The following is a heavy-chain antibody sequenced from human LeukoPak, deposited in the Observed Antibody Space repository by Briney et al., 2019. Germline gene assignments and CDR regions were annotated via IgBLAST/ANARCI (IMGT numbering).Heavy chain of an antibody. V-gene: IGHV4-59*01. CDR1: GVSISSYY. Sequence: PSETVSLTCTVSGVSISSYYWSWIRQPPGKGLEWIGYIYYSENTNYNSSLKSRVTISEDTSKNQFSLKLTSVTAADTAVYYCAGGNFYDSSGHPYHFHYWGQGTLVTVSS. D-gene: IGHD3-22*01. J-gene: IGHJ4*02. CDR2: IYYSENT. CDR3: AGGNFYDSSGHPYHFHY.